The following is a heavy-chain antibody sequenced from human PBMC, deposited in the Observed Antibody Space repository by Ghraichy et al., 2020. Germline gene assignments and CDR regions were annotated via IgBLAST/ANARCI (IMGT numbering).Heavy chain of an antibody. CDR3: ARTQWLVPF. V-gene: IGHV3-23*01. J-gene: IGHJ4*02. CDR2: ISGSGGST. Sequence: GESLNISCAASGFTFSSYAMSWVRQAPGKGLEWVSAISGSGGSTYYADSVKGRFTISRDNSKNTLYLQMNSLRAEDTAVYYCARTQWLVPFWGQGTLVTVSS. CDR1: GFTFSSYA. D-gene: IGHD6-19*01.